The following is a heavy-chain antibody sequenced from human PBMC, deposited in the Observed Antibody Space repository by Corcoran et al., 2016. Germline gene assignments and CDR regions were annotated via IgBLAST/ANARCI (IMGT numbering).Heavy chain of an antibody. Sequence: QVQLQQWGAGLLKPSETLSLTCAVYGGSFSGYYWSWIRQPPGKGLEWIGEINHSGSTNYNPSLKSRVTISVDTSKNQFSLKLSSVTAADTAVDYWARGQSRYYYGSGSYYRWFDPWGQGTLVTVSS. D-gene: IGHD3-10*01. CDR3: ARGQSRYYYGSGSYYRWFDP. CDR2: INHSGST. J-gene: IGHJ5*02. CDR1: GGSFSGYY. V-gene: IGHV4-34*01.